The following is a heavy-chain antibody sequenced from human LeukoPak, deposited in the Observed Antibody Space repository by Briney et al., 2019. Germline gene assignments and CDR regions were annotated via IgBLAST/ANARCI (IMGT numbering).Heavy chain of an antibody. J-gene: IGHJ4*02. CDR3: AKEFVAAVGHYFDY. CDR2: ISGSGANT. D-gene: IGHD6-13*01. V-gene: IGHV3-23*01. CDR1: GFTFNTYP. Sequence: GGSLSLSCAAPGFTFNTYPLTGFRQAPGKGLGWVSRISGSGANTYYADSVKGRFTISRDNFKNTLSLQLNSLRVEDTAVYYCAKEFVAAVGHYFDYWGQGTLVTVSS.